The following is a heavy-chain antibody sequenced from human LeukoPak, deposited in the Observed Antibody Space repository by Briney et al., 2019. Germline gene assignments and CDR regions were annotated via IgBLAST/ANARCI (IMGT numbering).Heavy chain of an antibody. D-gene: IGHD6-19*01. CDR3: ARDAPSTAVAGGPDY. Sequence: ASVKVSCKASGYTFSNYGTSWVRQAPGQGLEWMGWISSYNGDRHYAQMLQDRVTMTTDTSTNTAYMELRSLRSDDTAVYYCARDAPSTAVAGGPDYWGQGTLVTVSS. CDR1: GYTFSNYG. J-gene: IGHJ4*02. V-gene: IGHV1-18*01. CDR2: ISSYNGDR.